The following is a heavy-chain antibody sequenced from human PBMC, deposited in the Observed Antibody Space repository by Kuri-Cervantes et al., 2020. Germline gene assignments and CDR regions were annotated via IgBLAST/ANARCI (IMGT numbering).Heavy chain of an antibody. CDR3: ARFPLSRTAMVTDGSAFDI. Sequence: SETLSLTCAVYGGSFSGYYWSWIRQPPGKGLEWIGQINHSGNTNYNPSLKSRVTISVDMSKNQFPLKLSSVTAADTAVYYLARFPLSRTAMVTDGSAFDIWGQGTMVTVSS. V-gene: IGHV4-34*01. CDR1: GGSFSGYY. D-gene: IGHD5-18*01. J-gene: IGHJ3*02. CDR2: INHSGNT.